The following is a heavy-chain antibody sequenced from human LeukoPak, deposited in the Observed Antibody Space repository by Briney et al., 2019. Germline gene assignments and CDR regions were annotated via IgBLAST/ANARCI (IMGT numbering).Heavy chain of an antibody. CDR3: ARDRGSSGPFDY. V-gene: IGHV3-48*03. J-gene: IGHJ4*02. D-gene: IGHD6-19*01. CDR1: GYTFSGYE. Sequence: GGSLRLSCAASGYTFSGYEMNWVRQAPGKELEWVSYISSSGSTIYYVDSVNGRFTISRDNAKNSLYLQMNSLRAEDTAVYYCARDRGSSGPFDYWGQGALVTVSS. CDR2: ISSSGSTI.